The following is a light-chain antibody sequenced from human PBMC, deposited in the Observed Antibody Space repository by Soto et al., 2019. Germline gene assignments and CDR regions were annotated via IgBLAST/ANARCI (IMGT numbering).Light chain of an antibody. CDR3: QQRINWPLT. CDR1: QSVSSY. Sequence: PGERATLSCRASQSVSSYLAWYQQKPGQAPRLLIYDASNRATGIPARFGGSGSGTDFTLTISSLAPEDFAVYYCQQRINWPLTFGGGTKVEIK. V-gene: IGKV3-11*01. J-gene: IGKJ4*01. CDR2: DAS.